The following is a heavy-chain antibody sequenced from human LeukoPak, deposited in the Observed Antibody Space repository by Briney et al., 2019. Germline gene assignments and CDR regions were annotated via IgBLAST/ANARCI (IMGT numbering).Heavy chain of an antibody. J-gene: IGHJ4*02. Sequence: PGGSLRLSCAASGFTFSSYSINWVRQAPGKGLEWVSSISGSSTYIYYADSVKGRFTISRDNAKNSLYLQMNSLRAEDTAVYYCARGGQQLVPDYWGQGTLVTVSS. CDR3: ARGGQQLVPDY. CDR1: GFTFSSYS. CDR2: ISGSSTYI. V-gene: IGHV3-21*01. D-gene: IGHD6-13*01.